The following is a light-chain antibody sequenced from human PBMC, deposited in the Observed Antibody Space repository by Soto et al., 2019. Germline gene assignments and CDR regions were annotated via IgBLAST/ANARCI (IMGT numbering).Light chain of an antibody. CDR3: QQFNSYTMYT. V-gene: IGKV1-13*02. Sequence: AIQLTQSPSSLSASVGDRVTITCRASQGISSALAWYQQKPGKAPKLLIYDASSLESGVPSRFSGSGSGTDFTLTISSPQPEDFATYYCQQFNSYTMYTFGQGTKLEIK. J-gene: IGKJ2*01. CDR2: DAS. CDR1: QGISSA.